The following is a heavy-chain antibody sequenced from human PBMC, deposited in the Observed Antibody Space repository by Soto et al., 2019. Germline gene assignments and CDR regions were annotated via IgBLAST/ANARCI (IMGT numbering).Heavy chain of an antibody. J-gene: IGHJ3*02. D-gene: IGHD5-18*01. Sequence: SETLSLTCAVYGESFSAYYWTWIRQPPGKGLEWIGEINHSGSTKYNPSLRSRVTVSVDTSKHQFSLKLSSVTAADTAVYYCARRYGKNAFDIWGQGTMVTVSS. CDR3: ARRYGKNAFDI. V-gene: IGHV4-34*01. CDR2: INHSGST. CDR1: GESFSAYY.